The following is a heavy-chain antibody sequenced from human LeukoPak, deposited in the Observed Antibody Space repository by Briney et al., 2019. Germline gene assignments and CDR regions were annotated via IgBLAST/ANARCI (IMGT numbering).Heavy chain of an antibody. Sequence: PSETLSLTCTVSGGSISSYYWNWIRQPPGKGLEWIGYIHSSGSTNYNPSLKSRVTISVDTSKNQFSLKLSSVTAADTAVYYCARVLVRGPKRPNWFDPWGQGTLVTVSS. V-gene: IGHV4-59*12. CDR2: IHSSGST. CDR1: GGSISSYY. J-gene: IGHJ5*02. D-gene: IGHD3-10*01. CDR3: ARVLVRGPKRPNWFDP.